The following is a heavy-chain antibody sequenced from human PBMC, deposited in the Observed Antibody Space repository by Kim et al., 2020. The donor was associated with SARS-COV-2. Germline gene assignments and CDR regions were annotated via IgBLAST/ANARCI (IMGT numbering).Heavy chain of an antibody. CDR3: TRDWIAVANDY. V-gene: IGHV3-49*03. CDR2: IRSKAYGGTT. CDR1: GFTCGDYA. J-gene: IGHJ4*02. D-gene: IGHD6-19*01. Sequence: GESLKISCTASGFTCGDYAMSWFRQAPGKGLEWVGFIRSKAYGGTTEYAASVKGRFTISRDDSKSIAYLQMNSLKTEDTAVYCCTRDWIAVANDYWGQGTLVAVSS.